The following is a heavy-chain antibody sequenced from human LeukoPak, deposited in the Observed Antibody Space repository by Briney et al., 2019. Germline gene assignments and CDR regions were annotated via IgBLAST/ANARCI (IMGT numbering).Heavy chain of an antibody. D-gene: IGHD6-13*01. CDR2: VPHSGSA. CDR1: GDSISSPTYS. CDR3: ARRHLAAGGGGYFFDY. J-gene: IGHJ4*02. V-gene: IGHV4-39*01. Sequence: SETLSLTCTVSGDSISSPTYSWAWIRQPPGKGLEWLGSVPHSGSAYYSPSLKSRVTMSGDTSKNQFSLRLSSVTAADTAVYYCARRHLAAGGGGYFFDYWGQGTLVTVSS.